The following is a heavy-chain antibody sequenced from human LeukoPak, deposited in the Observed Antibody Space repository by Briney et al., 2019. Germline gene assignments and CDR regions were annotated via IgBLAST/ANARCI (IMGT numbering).Heavy chain of an antibody. Sequence: SETLSLTCAVYGGSFSGYYWSWIRQPPGKGLEWIGEINHSGSTNYNPSLKSRVTISVDTSKNQFSLKLSSVTAADTAVYYCARAFQKIDYWGQGTLVTVSS. CDR3: ARAFQKIDY. J-gene: IGHJ4*02. V-gene: IGHV4-34*01. CDR1: GGSFSGYY. CDR2: INHSGST.